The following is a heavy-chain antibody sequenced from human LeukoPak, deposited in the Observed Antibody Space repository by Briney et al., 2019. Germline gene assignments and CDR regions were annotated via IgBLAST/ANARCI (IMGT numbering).Heavy chain of an antibody. D-gene: IGHD2-15*01. Sequence: PSETLSLTCTVSGGSISSYYWSWIRQPPGKGLEWIGEINHSGSTNYNPSLKSRVTISVDTSKNQFSLKLSSVTAADTAVYYCARVTFVAYYYYYYGMDVWGQGTTVTVSS. CDR3: ARVTFVAYYYYYYGMDV. CDR2: INHSGST. V-gene: IGHV4-34*01. J-gene: IGHJ6*02. CDR1: GGSISSYY.